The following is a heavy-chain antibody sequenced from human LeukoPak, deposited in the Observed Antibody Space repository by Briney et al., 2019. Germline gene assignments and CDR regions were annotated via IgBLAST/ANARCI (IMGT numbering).Heavy chain of an antibody. CDR2: ISWNSGSI. V-gene: IGHV3-9*01. CDR3: AKGKIAARPGPVDY. D-gene: IGHD6-6*01. Sequence: GGSLRLSCAASGFTFDDYAMHWVRQAPGKGLEWVSGISWNSGSIGYADSVKGRFTISRDNAKNSLYLQMNSLRAEDTALYYCAKGKIAARPGPVDYGAREPWS. CDR1: GFTFDDYA. J-gene: IGHJ4*02.